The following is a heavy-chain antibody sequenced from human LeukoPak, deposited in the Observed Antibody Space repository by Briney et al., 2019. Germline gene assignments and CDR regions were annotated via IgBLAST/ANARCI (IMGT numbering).Heavy chain of an antibody. CDR1: GFPLSTFV. V-gene: IGHV3-23*01. D-gene: IGHD6-13*01. Sequence: GSLRLSRAGPGFPLSTFVMSLGRQAPGEGLEGVSAISGSGGSTYYADSVKGRFTISRDNSKNTLYLQMNSLRAEDTSIYFCAKALEQETVIALDSWGQGTLVTVSS. CDR3: AKALEQETVIALDS. CDR2: ISGSGGST. J-gene: IGHJ4*02.